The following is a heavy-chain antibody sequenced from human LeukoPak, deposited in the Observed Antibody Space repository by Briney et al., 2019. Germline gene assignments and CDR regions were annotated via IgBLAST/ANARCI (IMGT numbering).Heavy chain of an antibody. J-gene: IGHJ4*02. CDR1: GFTFSSYW. CDR3: AKDGGLWVSAHWGDS. D-gene: IGHD7-27*01. CDR2: INHNGNVN. Sequence: PGGSLRLSCAASGFTFSSYWMNWARQAPGKGLEWVASINHNGNVNYYVDSVKGRFTVSRDDSKNTLYLQMNSLRAEDTAVYYCAKDGGLWVSAHWGDSWGRGTLVTVSS. V-gene: IGHV3-7*03.